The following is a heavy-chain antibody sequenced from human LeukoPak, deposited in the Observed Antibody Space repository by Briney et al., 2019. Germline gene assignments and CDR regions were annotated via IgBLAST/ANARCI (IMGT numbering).Heavy chain of an antibody. CDR1: GFTFSSYG. CDR3: ARGNLRGFDY. CDR2: IRYDGSNK. J-gene: IGHJ4*02. Sequence: GGSLRLSCAASGFTFSSYGMHWVRQAPGKGLEWVAFIRYDGSNKYYADSVKGRFTISRDNSKNTLYLQMNSLRSEDTAMYYCARGNLRGFDYWGQGTLVTVSS. V-gene: IGHV3-30*02.